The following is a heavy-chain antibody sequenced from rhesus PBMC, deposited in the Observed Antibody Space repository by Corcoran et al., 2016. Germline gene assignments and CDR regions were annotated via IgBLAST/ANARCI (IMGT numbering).Heavy chain of an antibody. V-gene: IGHV3-201*01. CDR1: GFTFDDYA. CDR2: ISWSRGST. J-gene: IGHJ4*01. CDR3: ARVEKWGGSHHFDY. D-gene: IGHD6-25*01. Sequence: EVQLVESGGGVVQPGGSLRLSCAASGFTFDDYAMHWVRQAPGKGLEWVSGISWSRGSTCDADSGKGQFTISRENAKNSLYLQMGSLRAEDTALYYCARVEKWGGSHHFDYWVQGVLVTVSS.